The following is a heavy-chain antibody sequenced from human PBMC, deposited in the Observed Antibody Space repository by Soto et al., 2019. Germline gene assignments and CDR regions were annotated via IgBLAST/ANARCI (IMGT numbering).Heavy chain of an antibody. D-gene: IGHD3-3*01. CDR2: ITGNSVIT. CDR1: GFAFANHA. Sequence: SLRLSLAVSGFAFANHAMHWCARGPGKGLQWVAAITGNSVITDYADSVTARFTDSTDNGDNSLFLPMNRLSTEDTAVYDCEKDTDRSRFYDKSYFDYWGQGALVTVSS. V-gene: IGHV3-9*01. J-gene: IGHJ4*02. CDR3: EKDTDRSRFYDKSYFDY.